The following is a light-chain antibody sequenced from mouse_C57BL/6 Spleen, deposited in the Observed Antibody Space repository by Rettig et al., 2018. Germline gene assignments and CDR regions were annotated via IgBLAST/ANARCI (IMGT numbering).Light chain of an antibody. CDR2: SAS. CDR1: QNVGTN. Sequence: IVMTQSQKFMSTSVGDRVSVTCKASQNVGTNVAWYQQKPGQSPKALIYSASYRYSGVPDRFTGSGSGTDFTLTISNVQSEDLAEYFCQQYNSYPLTFGAGTKLELK. J-gene: IGKJ5*01. CDR3: QQYNSYPLT. V-gene: IGKV6-15*01.